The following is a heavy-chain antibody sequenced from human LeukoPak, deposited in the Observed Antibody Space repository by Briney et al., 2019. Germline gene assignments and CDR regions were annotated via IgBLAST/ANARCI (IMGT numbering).Heavy chain of an antibody. J-gene: IGHJ5*02. CDR1: GGSFSGYY. CDR3: ASGVRPVSLTLTCWFDP. D-gene: IGHD2-15*01. V-gene: IGHV4-34*01. CDR2: INHSGST. Sequence: SETLSLTCAVYGGSFSGYYWSWIRQPPGKGLEWIGEINHSGSTNYNPSLKSRVTISVDTSKNQFSLKLSSVTAADTAVYYCASGVRPVSLTLTCWFDPWGQGTLVTVSS.